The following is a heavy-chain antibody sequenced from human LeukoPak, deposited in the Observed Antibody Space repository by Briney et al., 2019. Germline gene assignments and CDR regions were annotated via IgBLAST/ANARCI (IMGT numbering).Heavy chain of an antibody. V-gene: IGHV3-53*01. J-gene: IGHJ5*02. Sequence: GRSLRLSCAASGFTVSTNYVTWVRQAPGEGLGWISIIHSAGNTYYADSVKGRFTISRDNSKNTLYLQMNSLTAEDTAVYYCASSSGSSNWFDPWGQGTLVTVSS. CDR2: IHSAGNT. CDR1: GFTVSTNY. CDR3: ASSSGSSNWFDP. D-gene: IGHD3-22*01.